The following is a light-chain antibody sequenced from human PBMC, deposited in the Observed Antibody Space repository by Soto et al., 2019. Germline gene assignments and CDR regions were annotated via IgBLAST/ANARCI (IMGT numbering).Light chain of an antibody. Sequence: QSVLTQPPSVSGAPGQRVTISCTGSSSNIGAGYDVHWYQQLPGTAPKLLIYGNSNRPSGVPDRFSGSKSGTSASLAITGLQAEDEADYYCQSYDSSSHVVFGGGTKLT. CDR1: SSNIGAGYD. CDR2: GNS. V-gene: IGLV1-40*01. CDR3: QSYDSSSHVV. J-gene: IGLJ2*01.